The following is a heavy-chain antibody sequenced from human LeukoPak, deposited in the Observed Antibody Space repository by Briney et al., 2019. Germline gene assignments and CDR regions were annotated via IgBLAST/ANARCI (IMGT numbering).Heavy chain of an antibody. Sequence: GGSLRLSCAASGFTFSSYGMHWVRQAPGKGLEWVAVIWYGGSNKYYADSVKGRFTISRDNSKNTLYLQMNSLRAEDTAVYYCARRRGPYSSSLPDYWGQGTLVTVSS. CDR1: GFTFSSYG. CDR3: ARRRGPYSSSLPDY. J-gene: IGHJ4*02. V-gene: IGHV3-33*01. D-gene: IGHD6-6*01. CDR2: IWYGGSNK.